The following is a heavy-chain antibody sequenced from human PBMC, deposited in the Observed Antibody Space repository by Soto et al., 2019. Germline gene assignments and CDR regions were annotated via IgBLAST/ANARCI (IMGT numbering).Heavy chain of an antibody. Sequence: QVQLQQRGAGLLKPSETLSLTCVVDGESFSGYYWTWIRQPPGKGLEWIGEINDSGSTNHKPSLKSRVTMSIDTSKNHFSLSLRSVTAADTGVYYCAKGGRFPEARYYFLDVWGNGTTVTVSS. J-gene: IGHJ6*03. D-gene: IGHD3-3*01. CDR1: GESFSGYY. CDR2: INDSGST. V-gene: IGHV4-34*01. CDR3: AKGGRFPEARYYFLDV.